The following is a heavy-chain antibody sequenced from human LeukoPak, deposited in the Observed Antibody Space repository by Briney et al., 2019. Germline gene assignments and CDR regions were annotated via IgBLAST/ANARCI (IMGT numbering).Heavy chain of an antibody. J-gene: IGHJ5*02. D-gene: IGHD2-2*01. CDR1: GYTFTSYG. V-gene: IGHV1-18*01. CDR3: ARVGHCSSTSCYPPWFGP. Sequence: ASVKVSCKASGYTFTSYGISWVRQAPGQGLEWMGWISAYNGNTNYAQKLQGRVTMTTDTSTSTAYMELRSLRSDDTAVYYCARVGHCSSTSCYPPWFGPWGQGTLVTVSS. CDR2: ISAYNGNT.